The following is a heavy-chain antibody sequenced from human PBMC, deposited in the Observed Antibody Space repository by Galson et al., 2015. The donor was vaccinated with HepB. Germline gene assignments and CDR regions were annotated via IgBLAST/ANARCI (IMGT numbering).Heavy chain of an antibody. CDR1: GFTFSSYA. CDR2: ISYDGSNK. D-gene: IGHD5-12*01. CDR3: ARRRSGAPPDIVATLDY. Sequence: SLRLSCAASGFTFSSYAMHWVRQAPGKGLEWVAVISYDGSNKYYADSVKGRFTISRDNSKNTLYLQMNSLRAEDTAVYYCARRRSGAPPDIVATLDYWGQGTLVTVSS. J-gene: IGHJ4*02. V-gene: IGHV3-30*04.